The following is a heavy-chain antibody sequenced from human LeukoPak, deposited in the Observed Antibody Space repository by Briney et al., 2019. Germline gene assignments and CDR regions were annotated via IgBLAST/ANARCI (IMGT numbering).Heavy chain of an antibody. CDR3: ARDGSQEYCSSTSCSGYFDY. D-gene: IGHD2-2*01. Sequence: SQTLSLTCTVSGGSISSSGYYWGWIRQPPGKGLEWIGSLYYSGSTYYNPSLKSRVTISVDTSKNQFSLKLSSVTAADTAVYYCARDGSQEYCSSTSCSGYFDYWGQGTLVTVSS. J-gene: IGHJ4*02. CDR1: GGSISSSGYY. CDR2: LYYSGST. V-gene: IGHV4-39*07.